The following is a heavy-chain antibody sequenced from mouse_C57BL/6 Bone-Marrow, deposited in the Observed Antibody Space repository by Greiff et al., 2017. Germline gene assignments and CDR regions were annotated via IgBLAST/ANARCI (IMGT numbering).Heavy chain of an antibody. CDR1: GYTFTDYE. CDR3: SSSLPVAVATSFIPKSTYLALLPPPTSSCPASIPPRCLSSCVSSVLYSALLPFSCISPSWFSF. V-gene: IGHV1-15*01. D-gene: IGHD1-2*01. CDR2: IDTEAGGT. J-gene: IGHJ3*01. Sequence: QVQLQQSGAELVRPGASVKLSCKASGYTFTDYEMHWVKQTPGKGLEWIGAIDTEAGGTDYNQKVKGKATLNVDNSSNTAYMEISSLTSEDTAVYVRSSSLPVAVATSFIPKSTYLALLPPPTSSCPASIPPRCLSSCVSSVLYSALLPFSCISPSWFSFCCQGPLVTVSA.